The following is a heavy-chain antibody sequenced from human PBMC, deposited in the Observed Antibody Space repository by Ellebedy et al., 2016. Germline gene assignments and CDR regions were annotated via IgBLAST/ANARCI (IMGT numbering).Heavy chain of an antibody. CDR3: ARHAVFNWFDP. CDR1: GYTFTGYY. D-gene: IGHD6-19*01. Sequence: ASVKVSXKASGYTFTGYYIHWVRQAPGQGLEWMGWISAYNGNTNYAQKLQGRVTMTTDTSTSTAYMELRSLRSDDTAVYYCARHAVFNWFDPWGQGTLVTVSS. V-gene: IGHV1-18*04. CDR2: ISAYNGNT. J-gene: IGHJ5*02.